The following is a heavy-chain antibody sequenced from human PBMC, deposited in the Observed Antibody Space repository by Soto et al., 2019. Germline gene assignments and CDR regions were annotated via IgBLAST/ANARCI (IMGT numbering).Heavy chain of an antibody. D-gene: IGHD3-22*01. CDR3: ARDYYDSSGYPSLYYYGMDV. Sequence: ASVKVSCKASGGTFSSYAISWVRQAPGQGLEWMGGIIPIFGTANYAQKFQGRVTITADESTSTAYMELSSLRSEDTAVYYCARDYYDSSGYPSLYYYGMDVWGQGTTVTVSS. CDR1: GGTFSSYA. CDR2: IIPIFGTA. J-gene: IGHJ6*02. V-gene: IGHV1-69*13.